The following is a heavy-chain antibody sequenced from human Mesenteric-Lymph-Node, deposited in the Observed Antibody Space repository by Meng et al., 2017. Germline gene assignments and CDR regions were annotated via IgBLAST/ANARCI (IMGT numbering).Heavy chain of an antibody. V-gene: IGHV4-34*01. CDR1: GGSFSGYY. Sequence: GSLRLSCAVYGGSFSGYYWSWIRQPPGKGLEWIGEINHSGSTNYNPSLKSRVTISVDTSKNQFSLKLSSVTAADTAVYYCAREAGGTASYDYWGQGTLVTVSS. CDR3: AREAGGTASYDY. CDR2: INHSGST. D-gene: IGHD5-18*01. J-gene: IGHJ4*02.